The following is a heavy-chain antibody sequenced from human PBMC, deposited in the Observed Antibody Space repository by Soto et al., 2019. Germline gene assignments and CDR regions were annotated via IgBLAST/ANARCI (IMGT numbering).Heavy chain of an antibody. CDR1: GGSMSSSRYY. J-gene: IGHJ5*02. CDR2: IYYSGTT. V-gene: IGHV4-39*01. CDR3: ARHPSDFWFDP. D-gene: IGHD2-21*02. Sequence: PSESLALACTVCGGSMSSSRYYWGWIRQPPGKGLEWIGSIYYSGTTYYNPSLNSRVTVSVDTSKNQFSLKVTSVTAADTAVYYCARHPSDFWFDPWGQGTLVTVSS.